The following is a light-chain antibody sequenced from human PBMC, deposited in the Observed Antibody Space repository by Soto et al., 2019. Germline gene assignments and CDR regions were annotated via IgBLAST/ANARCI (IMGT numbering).Light chain of an antibody. CDR3: MQPLQTPGT. J-gene: IGKJ1*01. V-gene: IGKV2-28*01. CDR1: QSLLHTTGYTY. Sequence: IVMNQSPRSLSVTPGEPASISCRSSQSLLHTTGYTYLNWYLQKPGQSPHLLIYLGSRRAAGVPEGISGSGSGTDFTLTINRVEADDVGIYYCMQPLQTPGTFGQGTKV. CDR2: LGS.